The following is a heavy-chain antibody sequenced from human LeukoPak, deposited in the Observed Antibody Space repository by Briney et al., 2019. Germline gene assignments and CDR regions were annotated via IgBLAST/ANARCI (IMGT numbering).Heavy chain of an antibody. J-gene: IGHJ1*01. Sequence: SVKVSCKASGGTFISYAISWVRQAPGQGLEWMGGITPMFGTAKYAQKFQGRVTITADESTSTAYMELSSLRSEDTAVYYCARDSSEFRSLIPHWGQGTLVTVSS. CDR3: ARDSSEFRSLIPH. CDR2: ITPMFGTA. V-gene: IGHV1-69*13. D-gene: IGHD2-21*01. CDR1: GGTFISYA.